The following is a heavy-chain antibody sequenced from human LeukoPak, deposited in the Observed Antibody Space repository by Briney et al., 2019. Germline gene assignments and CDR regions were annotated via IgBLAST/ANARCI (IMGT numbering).Heavy chain of an antibody. D-gene: IGHD3-9*01. CDR2: IYTSGST. CDR3: ARQNYDILTGSQYYFDY. Sequence: PSQTLSLTCTVSGGSISSGSYYWSWIRQPAGKGLEWIGRIYTSGSTNYNPSLKSRVTISVDAPKNQFSLKLSSVTAADTAVYYCARQNYDILTGSQYYFDYWGQGTLVTVSS. CDR1: GGSISSGSYY. J-gene: IGHJ4*02. V-gene: IGHV4-61*02.